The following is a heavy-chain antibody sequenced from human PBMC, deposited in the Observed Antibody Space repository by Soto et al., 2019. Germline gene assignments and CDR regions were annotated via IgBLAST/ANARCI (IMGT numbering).Heavy chain of an antibody. J-gene: IGHJ6*02. CDR2: IYSGGST. Sequence: EVQLVESGGGLVQPGGSLRLSCAASGFTVSSNYMSWVRQAPGKGLEWVSVIYSGGSTYYADSVKGRFTISRDNSKNTLYLQMNSLRAEDKAVYYCARESAYYYGSGSYTYYYYYGMDVWGQGTTVTVSS. V-gene: IGHV3-66*01. D-gene: IGHD3-10*01. CDR3: ARESAYYYGSGSYTYYYYYGMDV. CDR1: GFTVSSNY.